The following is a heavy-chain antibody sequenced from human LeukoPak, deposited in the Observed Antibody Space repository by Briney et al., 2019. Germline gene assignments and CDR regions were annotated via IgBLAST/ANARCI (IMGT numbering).Heavy chain of an antibody. CDR2: IKQDGSEK. CDR3: ARDVGYGDYKAYYYYYYGMDV. CDR1: GFTFSSYW. Sequence: GGSLRLSCAASGFTFSSYWMSWVRQAPGKGLEWVANIKQDGSEKYYVDSVKGRFTISRDNAKNSLYLQMNSLRAEDTAVYYCARDVGYGDYKAYYYYYYGMDVWGQGTTVTVSS. V-gene: IGHV3-7*01. D-gene: IGHD4-17*01. J-gene: IGHJ6*02.